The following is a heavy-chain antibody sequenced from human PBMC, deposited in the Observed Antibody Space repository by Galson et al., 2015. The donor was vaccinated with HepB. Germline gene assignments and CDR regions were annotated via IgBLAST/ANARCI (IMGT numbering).Heavy chain of an antibody. CDR2: INPNSGGT. J-gene: IGHJ6*02. CDR3: ARHINSKNHYYYYGMDV. Sequence: SVKVSCKASGYTFTGYYMHWVRQAPGQGLEWMGWINPNSGGTNYAQKFQGRVTMTRDTSISTAYMELSSLRSEDTAVYYCARHINSKNHYYYYGMDVWGQGTTVTVSS. V-gene: IGHV1-2*02. CDR1: GYTFTGYY. D-gene: IGHD4-23*01.